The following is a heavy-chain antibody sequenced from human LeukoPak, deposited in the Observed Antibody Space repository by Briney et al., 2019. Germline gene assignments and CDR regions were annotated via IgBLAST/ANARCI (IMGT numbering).Heavy chain of an antibody. V-gene: IGHV1-69*13. CDR2: IIPIFGTA. J-gene: IGHJ4*02. D-gene: IGHD2-2*01. CDR3: ARATSIESPVHFDY. Sequence: ASVMVSCKASGGTFSSYAISWVRQAPGQGLEWMGGIIPIFGTANYAQKFQGRVTITADESTSTAYMELSSLRSEDTAVYYCARATSIESPVHFDYWGQGTLVTVSS. CDR1: GGTFSSYA.